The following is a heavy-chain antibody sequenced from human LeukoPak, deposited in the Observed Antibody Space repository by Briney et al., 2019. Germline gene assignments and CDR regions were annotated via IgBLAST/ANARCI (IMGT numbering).Heavy chain of an antibody. D-gene: IGHD4-17*01. CDR2: IHYSGAT. CDR3: ARWKYVDYERTFDY. V-gene: IGHV4-59*01. Sequence: PSETLSLTCNVSGGSISNYFWSWIRQSPEKGLEWIAYIHYSGATNYNPSLMSRVTILVDTSKNQFSLRLASVTAADTAVYFCARWKYVDYERTFDYWGQGTLVTVSS. J-gene: IGHJ4*02. CDR1: GGSISNYF.